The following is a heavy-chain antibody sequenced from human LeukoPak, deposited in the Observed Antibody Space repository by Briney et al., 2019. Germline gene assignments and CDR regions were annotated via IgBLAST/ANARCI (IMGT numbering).Heavy chain of an antibody. D-gene: IGHD2-15*01. CDR1: GYTFTGYY. CDR2: INPNSGGT. CDR3: ARVGCSGGSCYLYYFDY. Sequence: ASVKVSCKASGYTFTGYYMHWVRQAPGQGLEWMGWINPNSGGTNYAQKFQGRVTMTRDTSISTAYMELSRLRSDDTALYYCARVGCSGGSCYLYYFDYWGQGTLVTVSS. V-gene: IGHV1-2*02. J-gene: IGHJ4*02.